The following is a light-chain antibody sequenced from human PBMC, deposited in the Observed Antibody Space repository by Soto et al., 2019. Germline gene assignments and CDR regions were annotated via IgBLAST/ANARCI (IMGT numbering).Light chain of an antibody. CDR3: GSYTSRGTLV. J-gene: IGLJ1*01. CDR1: SSDIATYNY. V-gene: IGLV2-14*01. CDR2: EVS. Sequence: QSVLTQPASVSGSPGQSITISCTGSSSDIATYNYVSWYQQHPGQVPELMIYEVSNRPSGVSHRFSGSKSDNTASLTISGLQAEDEADYDCGSYTSRGTLVFGTGTKLTVL.